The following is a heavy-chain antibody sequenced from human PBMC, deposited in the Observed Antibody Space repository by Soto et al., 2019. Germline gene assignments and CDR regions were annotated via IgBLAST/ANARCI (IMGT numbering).Heavy chain of an antibody. CDR1: GFTFSYYW. Sequence: GQLVESGGALVQPGGSLRLSCAASGFTFSYYWMHWIRQIPGKSPMWVARVDPEGNVTTYADFVKGRFTISRDNAKRTLFLNMDNLRAEDTAVYYCAAGHIQFAPWGPGTLVTVSA. J-gene: IGHJ5*02. V-gene: IGHV3-74*01. CDR3: AAGHIQFAP. CDR2: VDPEGNVT.